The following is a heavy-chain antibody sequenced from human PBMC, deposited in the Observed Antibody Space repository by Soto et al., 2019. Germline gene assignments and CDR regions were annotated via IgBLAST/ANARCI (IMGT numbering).Heavy chain of an antibody. CDR1: GFTFSSYS. CDR3: ASDRGGYFKAFEI. CDR2: ISSSSSYI. D-gene: IGHD3-10*01. J-gene: IGHJ3*02. V-gene: IGHV3-21*06. Sequence: EVQLVESGGGLVKPGGSLRLSCAASGFTFSSYSMNWVRQAPGKGLEWVSLISSSSSYIYYADSVKGRFTNTRDNAKTSLHLQMNSLSAGDTAVYYFASDRGGYFKAFEIWGQGTMVTVSS.